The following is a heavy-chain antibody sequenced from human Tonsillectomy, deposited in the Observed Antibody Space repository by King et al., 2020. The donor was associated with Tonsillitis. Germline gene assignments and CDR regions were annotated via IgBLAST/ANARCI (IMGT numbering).Heavy chain of an antibody. J-gene: IGHJ5*02. CDR2: ISYDSNYI. D-gene: IGHD3-16*01. CDR1: GFTFITYC. CDR3: ASEGSKWRGEGFDP. Sequence: QLVQSGGGLVKPGGSLSLSCAASGFTFITYCMNWVRQAPGKGLEWVSSISYDSNYIYYADSVKGRFTISRDNAKNSLYLQMNSLRAEDTAVYYCASEGSKWRGEGFDPGGQGTLVTVSA. V-gene: IGHV3-21*01.